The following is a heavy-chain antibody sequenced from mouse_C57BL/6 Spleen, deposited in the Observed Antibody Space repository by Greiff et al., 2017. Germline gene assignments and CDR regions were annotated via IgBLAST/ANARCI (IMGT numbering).Heavy chain of an antibody. CDR2: INPSTGGT. D-gene: IGHD1-1*01. Sequence: EVQGVESGPELVKPGASVKISCKASGYSFTGYYMNWVKQSPEKSLEWIGEINPSTGGTTYNQKFKAKATLTVDKSSSTAYMQLKSLTSEDSAVYYCARGDYGSSYWYFDVWGTGTTVTVSS. CDR3: ARGDYGSSYWYFDV. V-gene: IGHV1-42*01. J-gene: IGHJ1*03. CDR1: GYSFTGYY.